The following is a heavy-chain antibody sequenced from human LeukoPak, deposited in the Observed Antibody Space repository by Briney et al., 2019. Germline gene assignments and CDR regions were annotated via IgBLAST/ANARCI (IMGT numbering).Heavy chain of an antibody. CDR3: VLGYCSSTSCSAGAFDI. V-gene: IGHV3-21*01. J-gene: IGHJ3*02. Sequence: GGSLRLSCAASGFTFGSYAMSWVRQAPGKGLEWVSSISSSSSYIYYADSVKGRFTISRDNAKNSLYLQMNSLRAEDTAVYYCVLGYCSSTSCSAGAFDIWGQGTMVTVSS. CDR2: ISSSSSYI. CDR1: GFTFGSYA. D-gene: IGHD2-2*01.